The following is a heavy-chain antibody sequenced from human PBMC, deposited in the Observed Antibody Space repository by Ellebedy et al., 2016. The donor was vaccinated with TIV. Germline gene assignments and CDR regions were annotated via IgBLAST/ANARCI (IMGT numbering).Heavy chain of an antibody. J-gene: IGHJ4*02. Sequence: ASVKVSCKVSGYTLTELSMHWVRQAPGKGLEWMGGFDPEDGETIYAQKFQGRVTMTEDTSTDTAYMELSSLISEDTAVYYCATPLYCTNGVCQDYWGQGSLVTVSS. CDR3: ATPLYCTNGVCQDY. CDR2: FDPEDGET. CDR1: GYTLTELS. D-gene: IGHD2-8*01. V-gene: IGHV1-24*01.